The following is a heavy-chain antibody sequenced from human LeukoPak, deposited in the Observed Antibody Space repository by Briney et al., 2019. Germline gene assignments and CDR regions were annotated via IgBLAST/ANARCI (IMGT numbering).Heavy chain of an antibody. CDR2: ISGGTT. Sequence: GGSLRLSCTASGFTFGDCLMSWFRQAPGKGLEWIGFISGGTTEYAASVKGRFTISRDDSTSIAYLQMNSLTTEDTAVYYCSRGSGWLSVYWGQGTLVTVSS. V-gene: IGHV3-49*03. D-gene: IGHD6-19*01. J-gene: IGHJ4*02. CDR3: SRGSGWLSVY. CDR1: GFTFGDCL.